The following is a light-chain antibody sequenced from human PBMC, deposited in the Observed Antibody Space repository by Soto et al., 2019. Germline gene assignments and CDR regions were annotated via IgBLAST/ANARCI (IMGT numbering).Light chain of an antibody. CDR3: SSYTSGSTYV. CDR2: EVN. Sequence: QSALTQPASVSGSPGQSITISCTGTTSDVGGYHYVSWYQQHPGKAPKLMIYEVNNRPSGVSNRFSGSKSGNTASLTISGFQAEDEADYYCSSYTSGSTYVFGTGTKVTVL. CDR1: TSDVGGYHY. V-gene: IGLV2-14*01. J-gene: IGLJ1*01.